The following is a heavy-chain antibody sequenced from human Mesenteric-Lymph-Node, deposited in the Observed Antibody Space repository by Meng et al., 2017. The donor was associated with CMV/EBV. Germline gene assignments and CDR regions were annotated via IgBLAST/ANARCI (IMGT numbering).Heavy chain of an antibody. CDR3: ARERVREEGLFDS. J-gene: IGHJ4*02. CDR2: ISYGGAT. Sequence: VSGGSVSGRYWWTWVRQPPETGLEWIGEISYGGATKYNPSLRSRLTISMDKSNNQFSLILTSVTAADAAIYYCARERVREEGLFDSWGQGTLVTVSS. CDR1: GGSVSGRYW. V-gene: IGHV4-4*02. D-gene: IGHD4/OR15-4a*01.